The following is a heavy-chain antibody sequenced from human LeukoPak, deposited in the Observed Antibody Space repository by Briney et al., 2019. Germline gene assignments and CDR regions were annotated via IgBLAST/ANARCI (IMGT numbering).Heavy chain of an antibody. CDR1: GFTFTNHW. CDR2: INSCEVT. J-gene: IGHJ4*02. D-gene: IGHD5-12*01. V-gene: IGHV3-53*01. CDR3: ARGRSTTTIFDY. Sequence: GGSLTLSCAASGFTFTNHWMHWVRQAPGKGLEWVSHINSCEVTEDSDSVKGRFTVSRDTSRNTLYLQMSRLRDEDTAIYYCARGRSTTTIFDYWGPGTLVTVSS.